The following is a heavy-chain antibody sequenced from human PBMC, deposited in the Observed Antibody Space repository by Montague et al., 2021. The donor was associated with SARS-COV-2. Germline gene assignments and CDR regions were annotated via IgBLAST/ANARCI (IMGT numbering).Heavy chain of an antibody. V-gene: IGHV4-59*12. Sequence: SETLSLTCTVSGGTISSYYWSWIRQPPGKGLEWIGYIDYSESTKQNPSLKSRVTISVDKSKNQFSLKLNSVTAADTAVYYCVRGRSETIIVVVVPLYYYYMDVWGKGTTVTVSS. D-gene: IGHD3-22*01. CDR2: IDYSEST. J-gene: IGHJ6*03. CDR3: VRGRSETIIVVVVPLYYYYMDV. CDR1: GGTISSYY.